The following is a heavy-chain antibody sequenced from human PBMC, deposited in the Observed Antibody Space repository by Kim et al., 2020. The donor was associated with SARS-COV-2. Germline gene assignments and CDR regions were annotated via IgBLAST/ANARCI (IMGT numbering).Heavy chain of an antibody. J-gene: IGHJ3*02. CDR1: GFTFSSYA. CDR3: AKTANYDILTGYRDAFDI. CDR2: ISGSGGST. D-gene: IGHD3-9*01. Sequence: GGSLRLSCAASGFTFSSYAMSWVRQAPGKGLEWVSAISGSGGSTYYADSVKGRFTISRDNSKNTLYLQMNSLRAEDTAVYYCAKTANYDILTGYRDAFDIWGQGTMVTVSS. V-gene: IGHV3-23*01.